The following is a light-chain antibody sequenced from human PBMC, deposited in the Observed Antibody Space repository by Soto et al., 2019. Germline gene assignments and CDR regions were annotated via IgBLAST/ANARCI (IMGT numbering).Light chain of an antibody. CDR3: QQYGRSPQT. V-gene: IGKV3-20*01. Sequence: EVVLTPSPGTLSLSPGARATISCRASQSVSNYVAWYQQKHRQAPRLLMYGTSSRATGIPDRFSGSGSGTDFTLTICILEPEDFAVYYCQQYGRSPQTFGQGTKV. CDR1: QSVSNY. J-gene: IGKJ1*01. CDR2: GTS.